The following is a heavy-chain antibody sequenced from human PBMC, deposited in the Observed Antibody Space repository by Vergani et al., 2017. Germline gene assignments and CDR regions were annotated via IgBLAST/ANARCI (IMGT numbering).Heavy chain of an antibody. CDR1: GGSISSYY. J-gene: IGHJ4*02. Sequence: QVQLQESGPGLVKPSETLSLTCTVSGGSISSYYWSWIRQPPGKGLEWIGYIYYSGSTNYNPSLKSRVTISVDTSQNQFSLKLSSVTAADTAVYYCARGAVAGLYYFDYWGQGTLVTVSS. D-gene: IGHD6-19*01. CDR3: ARGAVAGLYYFDY. V-gene: IGHV4-59*01. CDR2: IYYSGST.